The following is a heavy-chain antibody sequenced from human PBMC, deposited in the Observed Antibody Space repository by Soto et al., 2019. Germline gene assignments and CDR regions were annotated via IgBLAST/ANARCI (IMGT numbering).Heavy chain of an antibody. V-gene: IGHV3-30*18. CDR1: GFTFSSYG. CDR2: ISYDGSNK. D-gene: IGHD1-26*01. Sequence: PGGSLRLSCAASGFTFSSYGMFWVRQAPGRGLEWVAFISYDGSNKCSDSVKGRFTISRDNSKSTLYLQMNSLRAEDTAVYYCAKGSYSGRYSDFDCWGQGTLVTVSS. CDR3: AKGSYSGRYSDFDC. J-gene: IGHJ4*02.